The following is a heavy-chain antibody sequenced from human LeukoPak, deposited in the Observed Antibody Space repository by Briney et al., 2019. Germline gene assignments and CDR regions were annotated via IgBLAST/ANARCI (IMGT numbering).Heavy chain of an antibody. D-gene: IGHD1-1*01. CDR1: GFSFRSYA. CDR2: ISRSGNTT. V-gene: IGHV3-64*02. J-gene: IGHJ4*02. Sequence: GGSLRLSCTASGFSFRSYAMHWVRQAPGKGLEYVSAISRSGNTTYYADSVKGRFIVSRDNSKKTLFLQMSDLRPKDTGVYYCATGGGDFDQWGQGTLVTVSS. CDR3: ATGGGDFDQ.